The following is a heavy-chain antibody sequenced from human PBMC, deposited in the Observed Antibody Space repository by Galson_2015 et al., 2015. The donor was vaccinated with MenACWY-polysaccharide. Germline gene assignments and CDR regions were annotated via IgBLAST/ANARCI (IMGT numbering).Heavy chain of an antibody. J-gene: IGHJ4*02. CDR2: IFPGDSDT. CDR3: ARPSYSSSWNPFDY. V-gene: IGHV5-51*01. Sequence: IFPGDSDTRYSPSFQGQVTISADKSISTAYLQWSSLKASDTAMYYCARPSYSSSWNPFDYWGQGTLVTVPS. D-gene: IGHD6-13*01.